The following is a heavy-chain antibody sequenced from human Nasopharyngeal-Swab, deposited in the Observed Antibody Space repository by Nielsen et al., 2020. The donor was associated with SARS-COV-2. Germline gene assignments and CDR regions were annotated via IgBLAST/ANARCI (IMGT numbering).Heavy chain of an antibody. CDR3: AKQSWGYSYGYYFDY. CDR2: LWYDGSNK. V-gene: IGHV3-33*06. J-gene: IGHJ4*02. D-gene: IGHD5-18*01. Sequence: WIRQSPGKGLEWVAVLWYDGSNKYYADSVKGRFTISRDNSKNTLYLQMNSLRAEDTAVYYCAKQSWGYSYGYYFDYWGQGTLVTVSS.